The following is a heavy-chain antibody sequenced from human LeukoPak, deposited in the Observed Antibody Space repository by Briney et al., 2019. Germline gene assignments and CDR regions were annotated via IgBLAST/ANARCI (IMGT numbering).Heavy chain of an antibody. J-gene: IGHJ4*02. CDR3: ARDDHSYHYFDY. CDR1: GDSISSGGYW. D-gene: IGHD5-18*01. CDR2: ISYGGKA. Sequence: SETLSLTCAVSGDSISSGGYWWSWIRQHPGKGPEWIGYISYGGKADYNPSLKSRVAISADTPKNQFSLKLSSTTAADTAVYYCARDDHSYHYFDYWGQGTLVTVSS. V-gene: IGHV4-31*11.